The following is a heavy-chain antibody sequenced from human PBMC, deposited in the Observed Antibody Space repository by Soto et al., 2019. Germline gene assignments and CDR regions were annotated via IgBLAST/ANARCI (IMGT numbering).Heavy chain of an antibody. CDR1: GFTFSSYA. CDR3: AKDQRYRIVGVTNYYGMDV. V-gene: IGHV3-23*01. Sequence: EVQLLESGGGLVQPGGSLRLSCAASGFTFSSYAMSWVRQAPGKGLEWVSAISGSGGSTYYADSVKGRFTISRDNSKNTLYLQMNSLRAEDTAVYYCAKDQRYRIVGVTNYYGMDVWGQGTTVTVSS. D-gene: IGHD1-26*01. CDR2: ISGSGGST. J-gene: IGHJ6*02.